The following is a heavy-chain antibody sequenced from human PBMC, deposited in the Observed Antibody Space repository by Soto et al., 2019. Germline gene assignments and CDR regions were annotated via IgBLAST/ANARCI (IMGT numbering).Heavy chain of an antibody. V-gene: IGHV1-2*02. J-gene: IGHJ4*02. CDR3: ARGKTAAAFDY. D-gene: IGHD6-13*01. CDR2: VIPHSGGT. Sequence: QVQLVQSGAEVKKPGASVKVSCKASGYTFTGYYVHWVRQSPGQGLEWMGWVIPHSGGTHYVQKFQGRVTMTRDTPISTAYTELSRLTSDDSAVYYCARGKTAAAFDYWGQGTLVTVSS. CDR1: GYTFTGYY.